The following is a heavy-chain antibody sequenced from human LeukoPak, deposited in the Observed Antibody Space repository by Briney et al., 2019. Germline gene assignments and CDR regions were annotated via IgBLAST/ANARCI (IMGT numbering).Heavy chain of an antibody. V-gene: IGHV1-2*06. CDR3: ARVDTAMVSYYYYGMDV. CDR2: INPNSGGT. D-gene: IGHD5-18*01. J-gene: IGHJ6*02. CDR1: GYTFTGYY. Sequence: ASVKVSCKASGYTFTGYYMHRVRQAPGQGLEWMGRINPNSGGTNYAQKFQGRVTITRDTSASTAYMELSSLRSEDTAVYYCARVDTAMVSYYYYGMDVWGQGTTVTVSS.